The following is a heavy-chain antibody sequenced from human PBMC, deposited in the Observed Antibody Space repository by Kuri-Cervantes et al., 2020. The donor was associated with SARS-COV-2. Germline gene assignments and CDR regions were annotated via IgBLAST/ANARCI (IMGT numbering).Heavy chain of an antibody. CDR3: AKGRPGSYQGYYFDY. CDR1: GFTFSSYA. J-gene: IGHJ4*02. Sequence: GESLKISCAASGFTFSSYAMSWVRQAPGKGLEWVSAISGSGGSTYYADSVKGRFTISRDNSKNTLYLQMNSLRAEDTALYYCAKGRPGSYQGYYFDYWGQGTLVTVSS. CDR2: ISGSGGST. V-gene: IGHV3-23*01. D-gene: IGHD1-26*01.